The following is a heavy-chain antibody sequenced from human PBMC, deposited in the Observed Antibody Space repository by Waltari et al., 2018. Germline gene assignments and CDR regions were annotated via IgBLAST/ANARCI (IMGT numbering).Heavy chain of an antibody. Sequence: EVQLVEYGGGLVKPGGSLRLSCAASGFTFSTYSMSWVRQAPGKGLEWVSSISSSSIYIYYADSMKGRFTISRDNAKNSLYLQMNSLSAEDTAVYYCARGTTDDYWGQGTLVTVSS. CDR2: ISSSSIYI. CDR1: GFTFSTYS. D-gene: IGHD4-4*01. J-gene: IGHJ4*02. V-gene: IGHV3-21*01. CDR3: ARGTTDDY.